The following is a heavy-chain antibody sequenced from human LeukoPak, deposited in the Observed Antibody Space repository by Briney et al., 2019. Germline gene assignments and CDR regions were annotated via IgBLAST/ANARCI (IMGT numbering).Heavy chain of an antibody. CDR2: ISASGGST. CDR1: GFTFSSYA. CDR3: AKGFFYGSGSYYMDY. V-gene: IGHV3-23*01. J-gene: IGHJ4*02. Sequence: PGGSLRLSCAASGFTFSSYAMSWVRQAPGKGLEWVSTISASGGSTYYADSVKGRFTISRDNSKNTLFLQMNSLRAEDTAVYYCAKGFFYGSGSYYMDYWGQGTLVTVSS. D-gene: IGHD3-10*01.